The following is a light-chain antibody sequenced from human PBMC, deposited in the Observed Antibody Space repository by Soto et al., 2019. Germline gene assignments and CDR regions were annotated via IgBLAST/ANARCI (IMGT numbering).Light chain of an antibody. CDR2: SVS. Sequence: QSAPTQPASVSGSPGQSMTISCSGTSSDIGTYDHVAWVQQFPGKTPKLVIYSVSDRPSGVSYRFSGSKSGNTASLTISGLQADDEADYYCISYTVSRSYVFGTGTKVTVL. V-gene: IGLV2-14*01. CDR3: ISYTVSRSYV. J-gene: IGLJ1*01. CDR1: SSDIGTYDH.